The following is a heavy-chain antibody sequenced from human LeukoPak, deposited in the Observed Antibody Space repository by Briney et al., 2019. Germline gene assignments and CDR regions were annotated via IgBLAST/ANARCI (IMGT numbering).Heavy chain of an antibody. CDR2: IGPNSGGT. J-gene: IGHJ4*02. CDR1: GYTFTGYY. D-gene: IGHD3-10*01. Sequence: ASVKVSCKASGYTFTGYYMHWVRQAPGQGLEWMGWIGPNSGGTNYAQKFQGWVTMTRDTSISTAYMELSRLRSDDTAVYYCARTGFGELLYDYWGQGTLVTVSS. V-gene: IGHV1-2*04. CDR3: ARTGFGELLYDY.